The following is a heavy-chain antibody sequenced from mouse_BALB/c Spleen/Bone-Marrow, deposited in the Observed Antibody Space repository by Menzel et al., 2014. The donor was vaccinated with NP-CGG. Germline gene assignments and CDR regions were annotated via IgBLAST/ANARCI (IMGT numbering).Heavy chain of an antibody. J-gene: IGHJ4*01. CDR1: GFTFSDYY. CDR3: AREVSMDY. V-gene: IGHV5-4*02. Sequence: EVKLVESGGGLVKPGGSLKLSCAASGFTFSDYYMYWVRQTPEKRLEWVATISDGGSYTYYPDSVKGRFTISRDNAKSNLFLQLSSLKSEDTAMYYCAREVSMDYWDQGTSVTVSS. CDR2: ISDGGSYT.